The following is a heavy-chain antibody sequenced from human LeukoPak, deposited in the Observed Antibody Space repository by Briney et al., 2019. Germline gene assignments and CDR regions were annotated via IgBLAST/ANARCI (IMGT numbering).Heavy chain of an antibody. D-gene: IGHD3-10*01. CDR2: ISSSSSYI. J-gene: IGHJ6*02. CDR3: ARDSDGSGSYFYYYGMDV. Sequence: PGGSLRLSCAASGFIFSSYSMNWVRQAPGKGLEWVSSISSSSSYIYYADSVKGRFTISRDNAKNSLYLQMNSLRAEDTAVYYCARDSDGSGSYFYYYGMDVWGQGTTVTVSS. CDR1: GFIFSSYS. V-gene: IGHV3-21*01.